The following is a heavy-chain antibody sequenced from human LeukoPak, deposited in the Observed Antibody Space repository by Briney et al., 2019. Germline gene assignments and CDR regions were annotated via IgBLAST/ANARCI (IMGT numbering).Heavy chain of an antibody. CDR3: ARDFCSDGSCYSYLHY. Sequence: NTSETLSLTCSVSGGPISGYYWSWIRQPPGRGLEWIGYIYSTGGTNYNPSLKSRVIISLDTSKNQFSLGLSSVTAADTAVYYCARDFCSDGSCYSYLHYWGQGILVTVSS. CDR2: IYSTGGT. CDR1: GGPISGYY. V-gene: IGHV4-59*01. D-gene: IGHD2-15*01. J-gene: IGHJ4*02.